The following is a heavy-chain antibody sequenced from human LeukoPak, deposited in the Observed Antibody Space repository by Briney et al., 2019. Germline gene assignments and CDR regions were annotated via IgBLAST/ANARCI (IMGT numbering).Heavy chain of an antibody. CDR1: GFTFSSYA. J-gene: IGHJ4*02. V-gene: IGHV3-53*01. CDR3: ASVGKGFIDY. D-gene: IGHD7-27*01. CDR2: IYSGGST. Sequence: GGSLRLSCAASGFTFSSYAMSWVRQAPGKGLEWVSVIYSGGSTYYADSVKGRFTISRDNSKNTLYLQMNSLRAEDTAVYYCASVGKGFIDYWGQGTLVTVSS.